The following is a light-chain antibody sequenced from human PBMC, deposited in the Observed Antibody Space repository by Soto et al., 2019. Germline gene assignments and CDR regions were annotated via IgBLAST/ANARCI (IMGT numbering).Light chain of an antibody. Sequence: DVLMTQSLLSLPATLGQPASISCRSSQGLVYSDVNTYLHWFQQRPGQSPRRLIYKVSSRDSGVPDRFSGSGSGTDFTLKISRVEAEDVGIYYCMQGTHWPPTFGQGTKVAIK. V-gene: IGKV2-30*01. CDR1: QGLVYSDVNTY. CDR3: MQGTHWPPT. J-gene: IGKJ1*01. CDR2: KVS.